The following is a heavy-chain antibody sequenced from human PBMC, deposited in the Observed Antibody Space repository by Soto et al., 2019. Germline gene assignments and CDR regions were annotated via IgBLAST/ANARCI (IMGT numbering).Heavy chain of an antibody. CDR3: SRGDDTKIVVTTYYAMDV. CDR1: GYTFTSYV. J-gene: IGHJ6*02. Sequence: ASXKVSCKASGYTFTSYVISWVRQAPGQGLEWMGWTSAYNGNTNYAQKFQGRVTMTTDKSTTTAYMELGSLRSEDTAVYYCSRGDDTKIVVTTYYAMDVWGQGTTVSVSS. V-gene: IGHV1-18*01. CDR2: TSAYNGNT. D-gene: IGHD3-22*01.